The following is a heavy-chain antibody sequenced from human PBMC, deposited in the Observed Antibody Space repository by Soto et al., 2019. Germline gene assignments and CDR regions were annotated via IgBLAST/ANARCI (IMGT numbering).Heavy chain of an antibody. D-gene: IGHD1-7*01. CDR3: ARGARRNLPYYGMDV. CDR2: ISAYNGNT. CDR1: GYTFTSYG. Sequence: RASVKVSCKASGYTFTSYGISWVRQAPGQGLEWMGWISAYNGNTNYAQKLQGRVTMTTDTSTSTAYMELRSLRSDDTAVYYCARGARRNLPYYGMDVWGQGTTVTVSS. V-gene: IGHV1-18*04. J-gene: IGHJ6*02.